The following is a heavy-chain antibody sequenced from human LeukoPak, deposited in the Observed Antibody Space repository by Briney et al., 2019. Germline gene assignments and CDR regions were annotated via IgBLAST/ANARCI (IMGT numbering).Heavy chain of an antibody. Sequence: GASVKVSCKASGYTSNNYGISWVRQAPGQGLEWMGWISAYNAKTNYAQNLQGRVTMTTDTSTTTAYMELRSLRSDDTAVYYCARDGHIAAELFDYWGQGTLVTVSS. J-gene: IGHJ4*02. CDR3: ARDGHIAAELFDY. D-gene: IGHD6-25*01. V-gene: IGHV1-18*01. CDR1: GYTSNNYG. CDR2: ISAYNAKT.